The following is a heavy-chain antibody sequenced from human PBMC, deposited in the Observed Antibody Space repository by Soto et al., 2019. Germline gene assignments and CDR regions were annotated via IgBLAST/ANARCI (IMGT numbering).Heavy chain of an antibody. J-gene: IGHJ4*02. Sequence: GGSLRLSCAASGFTVSSYDMSWARQAPGKGLEWVSVIYSGGSGTTYYADSVKGRFTISRDNAKNILYLEMNSLRAEDTAVYYCARKATYGSGILFDYWGQGALVTVSS. V-gene: IGHV3-66*01. D-gene: IGHD3-10*01. CDR2: IYSGGSGTT. CDR3: ARKATYGSGILFDY. CDR1: GFTVSSYD.